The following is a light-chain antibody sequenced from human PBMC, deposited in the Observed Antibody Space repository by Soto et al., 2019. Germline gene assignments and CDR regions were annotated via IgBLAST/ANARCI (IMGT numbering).Light chain of an antibody. CDR2: GAS. V-gene: IGKV3-15*01. CDR3: QQRSNWPLIT. Sequence: EIVLTQSPATLSVSPGEGPTLSCRASQSVSSNLAWYQQKPGQAPRLLIYGASTRATGIPARFSGSGSGTEFTLTISSLEPEDFAVYYCQQRSNWPLITFGQGTRLEI. CDR1: QSVSSN. J-gene: IGKJ5*01.